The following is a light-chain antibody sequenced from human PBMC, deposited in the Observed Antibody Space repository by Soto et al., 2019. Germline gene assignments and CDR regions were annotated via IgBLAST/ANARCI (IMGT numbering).Light chain of an antibody. J-gene: IGLJ1*01. V-gene: IGLV2-14*03. CDR1: SSGGGEYKY. CDR3: SSYTTTTALDV. CDR2: DVS. Sequence: QSVLTQPASVSGSPGQSITISCTESSSGGGEYKYASWYQQHPGTAPKLIIYDVSNRPSGVSNRFSGSKSGSTASLTISGLQAEDEADYYCSSYTTTTALDVFGAGTKVTVL.